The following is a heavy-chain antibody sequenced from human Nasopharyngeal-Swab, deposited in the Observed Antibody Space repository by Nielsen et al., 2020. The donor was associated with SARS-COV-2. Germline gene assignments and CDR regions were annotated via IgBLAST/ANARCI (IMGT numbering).Heavy chain of an antibody. J-gene: IGHJ5*02. CDR2: ISHNSGT. V-gene: IGHV4-59*11. CDR3: AKEGATGWFDP. CDR1: GVSITSQY. Sequence: SETLSLTCTVSGVSITSQYWSWIRQPPGKGLEWIGYISHNSGTSYNPSLKSRVTMFMDTSKNQFSLRLRSVTAADTAVHYCAKEGATGWFDPWGQGTLVTVSS.